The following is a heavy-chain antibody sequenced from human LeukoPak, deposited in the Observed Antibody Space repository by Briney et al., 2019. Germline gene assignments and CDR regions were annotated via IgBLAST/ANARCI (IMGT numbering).Heavy chain of an antibody. Sequence: GGSLRLSCAASGFTFSTYWMHWVRQAPGKGLVWVSRINSDGSSTSYADSVKGRFTISRDNAKNTLYLQMNSLRAEDTAVYYCARETGKRGMDVWGQGTTVTVSS. J-gene: IGHJ6*02. CDR3: ARETGKRGMDV. D-gene: IGHD1-1*01. CDR1: GFTFSTYW. CDR2: INSDGSST. V-gene: IGHV3-74*01.